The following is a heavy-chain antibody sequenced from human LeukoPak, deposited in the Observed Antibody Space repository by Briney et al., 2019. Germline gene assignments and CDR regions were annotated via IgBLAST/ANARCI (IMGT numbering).Heavy chain of an antibody. J-gene: IGHJ4*02. CDR3: ARDMYYYDSSGYRIFDY. CDR2: IYYSGST. Sequence: PSETLSLTCTVSGGSISSYYWSWIRQPPGKGLEWIGYIYYSGSTNYNPSLKSRVTISVDTSKNQFSLKLSSVTAADTAVYYCARDMYYYDSSGYRIFDYWGQGTLVTVSS. D-gene: IGHD3-22*01. V-gene: IGHV4-59*01. CDR1: GGSISSYY.